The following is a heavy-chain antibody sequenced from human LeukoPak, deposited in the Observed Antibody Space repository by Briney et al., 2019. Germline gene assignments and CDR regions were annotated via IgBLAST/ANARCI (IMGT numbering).Heavy chain of an antibody. CDR1: GYTFTGYY. CDR3: ARGGGTTADYYYYMDV. CDR2: INPYSGGT. J-gene: IGHJ6*03. D-gene: IGHD1-14*01. V-gene: IGHV1-2*02. Sequence: ASVKVSCKASGYTFTGYYMHWVRQAPGQGLEWMGWINPYSGGTNYAQKFQGGVTMTRDTSISTAYMELSGLRSDDTAVYYCARGGGTTADYYYYMDVWGKGTTVTVSS.